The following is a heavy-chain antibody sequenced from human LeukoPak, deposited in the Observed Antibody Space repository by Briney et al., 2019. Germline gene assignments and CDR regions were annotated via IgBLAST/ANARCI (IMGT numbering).Heavy chain of an antibody. CDR3: ARDPGGSYFNWFDP. CDR2: IYYSGST. V-gene: IGHV4-59*01. CDR1: GGSISSYY. Sequence: PSETLSLTCTVSGGSISSYYWSWIRQPPGKGLEWIGYIYYSGSTNYNPSLKSRVTISVDTSKNQFSLKLSSVTAADTAVYYCARDPGGSYFNWFDPWGQGTLVTVSS. J-gene: IGHJ5*02. D-gene: IGHD1-26*01.